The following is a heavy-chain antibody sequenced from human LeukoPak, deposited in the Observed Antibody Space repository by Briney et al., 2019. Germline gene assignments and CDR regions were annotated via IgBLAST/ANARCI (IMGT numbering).Heavy chain of an antibody. V-gene: IGHV4-34*01. Sequence: SETLSLTCAVYGGSFSGYYWSWIRQPPGKGLEWIGEINHSGSTNYNPSLKSRVTISVDTSKNQFSLKLSSVTAADTAVYYCASSTTAFDYWGQGTLVTVSS. CDR2: INHSGST. CDR3: ASSTTAFDY. J-gene: IGHJ4*02. CDR1: GGSFSGYY. D-gene: IGHD2/OR15-2a*01.